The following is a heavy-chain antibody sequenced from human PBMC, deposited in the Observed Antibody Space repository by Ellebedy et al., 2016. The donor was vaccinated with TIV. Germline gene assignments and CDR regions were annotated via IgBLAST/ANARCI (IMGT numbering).Heavy chain of an antibody. CDR3: ARGGGSAVTRHFDY. V-gene: IGHV4-30-2*01. CDR1: GGSISSGGYS. J-gene: IGHJ4*02. CDR2: IYHSGST. Sequence: SETLSLXXAVSGGSISSGGYSWSWIRQPPGKGLEWIGYIYHSGSTYYNPSLKSRVTISVDRSKNQFSLKLSSVTAADTAVYYCARGGGSAVTRHFDYWGQGTLVTVSS. D-gene: IGHD4-17*01.